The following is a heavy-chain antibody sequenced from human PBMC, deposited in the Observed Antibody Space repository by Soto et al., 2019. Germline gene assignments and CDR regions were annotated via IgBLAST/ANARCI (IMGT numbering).Heavy chain of an antibody. CDR1: GYTFTSYY. V-gene: IGHV1-46*01. CDR3: ARYRKSLRYCGWLPTNYYYGMDV. CDR2: INPSGSST. J-gene: IGHJ6*02. Sequence: ASVKVSCKASGYTFTSYYMHWVRQAPGQGLEWMGIINPSGSSTSYAQKFQGRVTMARDTSTSTVYMELSSLRSEDTAVYYWARYRKSLRYCGWLPTNYYYGMDVWGQGTTVTVSS. D-gene: IGHD3-9*01.